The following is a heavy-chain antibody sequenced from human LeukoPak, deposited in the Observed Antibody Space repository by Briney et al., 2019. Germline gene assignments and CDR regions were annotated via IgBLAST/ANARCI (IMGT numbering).Heavy chain of an antibody. CDR3: ARKDIPGWFDP. CDR2: IYYRVTS. V-gene: IGHV4-59*08. J-gene: IGHJ5*02. Sequence: SETLSLTCTVSGDSISTYYWSWIRQPPGKGLEWIGYIYYRVTSDYNPSLKSRVTMSVDMSKNQFSLKLSSVTAADTAVYYCARKDIPGWFDPWGQGTLVTVSS. CDR1: GDSISTYY. D-gene: IGHD2-15*01.